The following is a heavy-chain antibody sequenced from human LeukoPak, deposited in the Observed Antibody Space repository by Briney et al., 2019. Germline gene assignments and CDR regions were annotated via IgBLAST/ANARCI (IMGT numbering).Heavy chain of an antibody. V-gene: IGHV3-43*02. Sequence: GGSLRLSCAASGFTFDDYAMHWVRQAPGKGLEWVSLISGDGGSTYYADSVKGRFTISRDNSKNSLYLQMNSLRTEDTALYYCAKDYYDSSGYLLGAFDIWGQGTMVTVSS. D-gene: IGHD3-22*01. J-gene: IGHJ3*02. CDR2: ISGDGGST. CDR3: AKDYYDSSGYLLGAFDI. CDR1: GFTFDDYA.